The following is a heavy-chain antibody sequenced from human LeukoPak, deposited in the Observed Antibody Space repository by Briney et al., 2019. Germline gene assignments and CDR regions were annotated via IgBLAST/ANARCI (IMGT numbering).Heavy chain of an antibody. Sequence: GGSLRLSCAASGFTFSSYGMHWVRQAPGKGLEWVAVIWYDGSNKYYADSVKGRFTISRDNSKNTLYLQMNSLRAEDTAVYYCARGVRGGYDSRDYFDYWGQGTLVTVSS. CDR2: IWYDGSNK. D-gene: IGHD5-12*01. CDR1: GFTFSSYG. J-gene: IGHJ4*02. CDR3: ARGVRGGYDSRDYFDY. V-gene: IGHV3-33*01.